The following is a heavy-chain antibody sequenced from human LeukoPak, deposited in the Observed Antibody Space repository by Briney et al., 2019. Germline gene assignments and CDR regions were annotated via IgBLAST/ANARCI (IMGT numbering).Heavy chain of an antibody. CDR1: GFTFSSYA. D-gene: IGHD3-10*01. J-gene: IGHJ4*02. Sequence: GGSLRLSCAASGFTFSSYAMSWVRQAPGKGLEWVSAISGSGGSTYYADSVKGRFTISRDNSKNTLYLQMNSLRAEDTAVYYCAKGSRGDYGSGSYLYFDYWGQGTLVTVS. CDR3: AKGSRGDYGSGSYLYFDY. CDR2: ISGSGGST. V-gene: IGHV3-23*01.